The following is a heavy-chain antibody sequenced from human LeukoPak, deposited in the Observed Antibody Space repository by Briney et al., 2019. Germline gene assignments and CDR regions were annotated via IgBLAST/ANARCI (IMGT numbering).Heavy chain of an antibody. D-gene: IGHD3-10*01. CDR1: SGSISSGGYY. V-gene: IGHV4-31*03. J-gene: IGHJ4*02. Sequence: SETLSLTCTVSSGSISSGGYYWSWIRQHPGKGLEWIGYIYYSGSTYYNPSLKSRVTISVDTSKNQFSLKLSPVTAADTAVYYCARARYGSGSYYFDYWGQGTLVTVSS. CDR3: ARARYGSGSYYFDY. CDR2: IYYSGST.